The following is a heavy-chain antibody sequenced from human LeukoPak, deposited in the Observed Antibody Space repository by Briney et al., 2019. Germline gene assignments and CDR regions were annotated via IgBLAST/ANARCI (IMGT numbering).Heavy chain of an antibody. CDR1: GFTFSGSA. D-gene: IGHD5-18*01. CDR2: IRGKANSYAT. CDR3: STSGDTSMVMGY. J-gene: IGHJ4*02. Sequence: GGSLRLSRAASGFTFSGSAMHWVRQASGKGLEWVGRIRGKANSYATAFAASVKGRFTMSRDDSKNTAYLQMNSLKTEDTAVYYCSTSGDTSMVMGYWGQGTLVTVSS. V-gene: IGHV3-73*01.